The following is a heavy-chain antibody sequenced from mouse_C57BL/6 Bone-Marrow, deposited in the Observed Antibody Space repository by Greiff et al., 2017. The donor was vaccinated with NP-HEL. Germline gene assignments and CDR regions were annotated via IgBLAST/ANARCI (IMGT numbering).Heavy chain of an antibody. D-gene: IGHD2-4*01. J-gene: IGHJ4*01. CDR2: ISDGGSYT. Sequence: EVKLVESGGGLVKPGGSLKLSCAASGFTFSSYAMSWVRQTPEKRLEWVATISDGGSYTYYPDNVKGRFTISRDNAKNNLYLQMSHLKSEDTAMYYCARVSIHYDYVAYAMDYWGQGTSVTVSS. CDR3: ARVSIHYDYVAYAMDY. V-gene: IGHV5-4*03. CDR1: GFTFSSYA.